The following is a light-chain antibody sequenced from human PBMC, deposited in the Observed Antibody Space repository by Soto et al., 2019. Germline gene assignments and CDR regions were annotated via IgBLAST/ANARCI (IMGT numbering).Light chain of an antibody. CDR1: SSDVGGYDY. CDR3: SSYTGGNPSYV. CDR2: EVS. Sequence: QSVLTQPASVSGSPGQSITISCTGTSSDVGGYDYVSWYQLHPGKAPKLMVFEVSNRPSGVSYRFSGSKSGNTASLTISGLQAEDEADYYCSSYTGGNPSYVFGTGTKVTV. V-gene: IGLV2-14*01. J-gene: IGLJ1*01.